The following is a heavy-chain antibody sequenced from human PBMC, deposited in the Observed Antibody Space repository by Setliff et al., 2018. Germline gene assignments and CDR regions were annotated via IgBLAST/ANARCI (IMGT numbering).Heavy chain of an antibody. CDR1: GGSFSGYY. CDR2: INHSGST. CDR3: ARVPPQCYFDY. J-gene: IGHJ4*02. D-gene: IGHD6-19*01. V-gene: IGHV4-34*01. Sequence: SETLSLTCAVYGGSFSGYYWSWIRQPPGKGLEWIGEINHSGSTNYNPSLKSRVTISVDTSENQFSLKLSSVTAADSAIYYCARVPPQCYFDYWGQGTLVTVSS.